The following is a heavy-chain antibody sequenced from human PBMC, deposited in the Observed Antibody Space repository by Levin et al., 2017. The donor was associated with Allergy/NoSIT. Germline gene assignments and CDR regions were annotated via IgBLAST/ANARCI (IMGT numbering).Heavy chain of an antibody. V-gene: IGHV3-23*01. CDR2: INAAGTDT. CDR1: GFTFSSHA. CDR3: AKSGYCGSGKCAGLEY. J-gene: IGHJ4*02. D-gene: IGHD2-2*03. Sequence: AGGSLRLSCVASGFTFSSHAMNWVRQAPGKGLEWVSTINAAGTDTYYADPVKGRFSIPRDNSKDTLFLQLTSLRAEDPAIYYCAKSGYCGSGKCAGLEYWVQGTLVTVSS.